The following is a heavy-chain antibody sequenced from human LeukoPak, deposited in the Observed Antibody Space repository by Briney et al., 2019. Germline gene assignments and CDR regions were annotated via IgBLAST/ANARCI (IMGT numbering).Heavy chain of an antibody. J-gene: IGHJ4*02. V-gene: IGHV1-24*01. D-gene: IGHD2-21*01. Sequence: ASVKVPCKVSGYTLTELAMHWVRQAPGKGLEWIGGFDPEKGETIYTQQLQGRLTMTEDTSTDTAYMELSSLTSEDTAVYYCATPLGPLGLIPYYFDYWGQGTLVTVSS. CDR2: FDPEKGET. CDR1: GYTLTELA. CDR3: ATPLGPLGLIPYYFDY.